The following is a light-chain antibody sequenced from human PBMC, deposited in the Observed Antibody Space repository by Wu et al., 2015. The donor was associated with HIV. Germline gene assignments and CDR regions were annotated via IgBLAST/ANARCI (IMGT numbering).Light chain of an antibody. V-gene: IGKV3-20*01. CDR2: GAS. Sequence: EIVLTQSPGTLSLSPGDRATLSCRASQSLTNNYFAWYQQKPGQAPRLLIYGASSRATAIPDRFSGSGSGTDFTLTIGRLEPEDFAVYYCQQYGSSRVTFGGGTKVEIK. CDR3: QQYGSSRVT. CDR1: QSLTNNY. J-gene: IGKJ4*01.